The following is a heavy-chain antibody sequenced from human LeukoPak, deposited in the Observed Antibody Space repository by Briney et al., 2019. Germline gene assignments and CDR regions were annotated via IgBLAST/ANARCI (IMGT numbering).Heavy chain of an antibody. D-gene: IGHD7-27*01. CDR2: IKIETDGGTT. J-gene: IGHJ4*02. V-gene: IGHV3-15*01. CDR3: TTGTWGFFSF. Sequence: PARSLSLSCVASGCSVNNAGMNWVRHAPGKGMGLVGRIKIETDGGTTDYVAPVKRRFTISGDDSYHTLYLQVNSLKAEDTGVYRCTTGTWGFFSFWGQGTLVTVSS. CDR1: GCSVNNAG.